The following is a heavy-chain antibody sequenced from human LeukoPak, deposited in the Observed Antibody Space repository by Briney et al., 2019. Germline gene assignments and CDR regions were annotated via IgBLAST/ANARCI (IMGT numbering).Heavy chain of an antibody. V-gene: IGHV4-59*01. CDR1: GGSISSYF. CDR3: ARDFYLDGYPYFDY. CDR2: VYYSGAT. Sequence: SETLSLTCTVSGGSISSYFWSWIRQPPGKGLEWIGYVYYSGATNYNPYLKSRVTISVDTSKNQFSLKLSSVTAADTAVYFCARDFYLDGYPYFDYWGQGTLVIVPS. J-gene: IGHJ4*02. D-gene: IGHD5-24*01.